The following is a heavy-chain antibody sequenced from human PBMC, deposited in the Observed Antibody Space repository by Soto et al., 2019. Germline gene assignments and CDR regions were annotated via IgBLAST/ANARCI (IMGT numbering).Heavy chain of an antibody. D-gene: IGHD1-26*01. Sequence: QVQLVQSGAEVKKPGSSVKVSCEASGGTFSSYPINWVRQAPGQGLEWMGGIIPFFGTSNYAQKFQGRVTITANDSTSTAYMELRSLRSEDTAVYDCARVGHITNYGMAVGGQGTTVTVSS. CDR1: GGTFSSYP. CDR3: ARVGHITNYGMAV. J-gene: IGHJ6*02. CDR2: IIPFFGTS. V-gene: IGHV1-69*01.